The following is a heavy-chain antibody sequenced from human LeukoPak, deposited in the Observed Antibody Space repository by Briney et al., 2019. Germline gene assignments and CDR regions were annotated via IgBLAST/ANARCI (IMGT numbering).Heavy chain of an antibody. Sequence: SETLSLTCTVSGGSISNSSYYWGWIRQPPGKGLEWIGSLSYSGRSYYNPSLKSRVTISIDTSKNHLSLKLTSVTAADTAMYYCARQEQYQVDNWGQGTLVTVSS. J-gene: IGHJ4*02. CDR2: LSYSGRS. D-gene: IGHD1/OR15-1a*01. V-gene: IGHV4-39*01. CDR3: ARQEQYQVDN. CDR1: GGSISNSSYY.